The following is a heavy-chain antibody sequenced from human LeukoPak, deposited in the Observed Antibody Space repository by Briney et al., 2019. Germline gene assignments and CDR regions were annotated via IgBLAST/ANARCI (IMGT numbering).Heavy chain of an antibody. CDR1: GFTFSSYG. Sequence: PGGSLRLSCADAGFTFSSYGMHWVRQAPGKGLEWVAVIWYDGSNKYYADSVKGRFTISRDNSKNTLYLQMNSPRAEDTAVYYCARDINVVALDYWGQGTLVTVSS. J-gene: IGHJ4*02. CDR3: ARDINVVALDY. V-gene: IGHV3-33*08. D-gene: IGHD2-15*01. CDR2: IWYDGSNK.